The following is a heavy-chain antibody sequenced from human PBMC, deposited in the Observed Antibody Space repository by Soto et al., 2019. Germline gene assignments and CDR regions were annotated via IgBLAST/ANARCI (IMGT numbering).Heavy chain of an antibody. V-gene: IGHV4-34*01. D-gene: IGHD2-21*02. CDR3: ARESDPVTGYYFDY. Sequence: LSLTCAVYGGSFRGYYWSWIRQPPGKGLEWIGEINHSGSTNYNPSLKSRVTISVDTSKNQFSLKLSSVTAADTAVYYCARESDPVTGYYFDYWGQGTLVTVSS. CDR2: INHSGST. J-gene: IGHJ4*02. CDR1: GGSFRGYY.